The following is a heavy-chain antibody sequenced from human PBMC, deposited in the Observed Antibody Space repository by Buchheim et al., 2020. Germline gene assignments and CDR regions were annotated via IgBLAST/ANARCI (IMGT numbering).Heavy chain of an antibody. D-gene: IGHD6-19*01. CDR1: GFSFTAYW. CDR3: AHYSSGWGTDF. Sequence: EVQLVQSGAEVKTPGEALTISCQGSGFSFTAYWITWVRQMPGKGLEWLGRIDPSNSKINYSTSFQGHVTISPDTSSTTAYLHWSSLKASDTSIYFCAHYSSGWGTDFWGQGTL. CDR2: IDPSNSKI. J-gene: IGHJ4*02. V-gene: IGHV5-10-1*01.